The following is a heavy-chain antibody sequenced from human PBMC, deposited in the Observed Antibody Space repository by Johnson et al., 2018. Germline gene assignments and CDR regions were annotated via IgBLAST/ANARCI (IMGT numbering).Heavy chain of an antibody. J-gene: IGHJ3*02. CDR2: MSSDGRTI. CDR1: GFTFSRYW. V-gene: IGHV3-74*01. Sequence: VQLQQSGGGSVQPGGSLRLSCVASGFTFSRYWMHWVRQAPGKGLVWVSRMSSDGRTIHYADSVKGRLTITRDNAKNTLYLQMNSLRADDTAVYYCARERGGSGSYGDAFDIWGQGTMVTVSS. CDR3: ARERGGSGSYGDAFDI. D-gene: IGHD3-10*01.